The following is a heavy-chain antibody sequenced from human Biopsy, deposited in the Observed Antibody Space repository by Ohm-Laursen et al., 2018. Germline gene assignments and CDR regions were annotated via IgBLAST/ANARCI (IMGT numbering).Heavy chain of an antibody. V-gene: IGHV4-39*01. D-gene: IGHD6-13*01. CDR2: IFYGGIT. CDR3: ARHPAGFWFDP. Sequence: WVRQPTGKGLEWIGSIFYGGITYYNPSLKSRVTISVDTSKNQFSMNLSSVTGADTAVYYCARHPAGFWFDPWGQGTLVTVSS. J-gene: IGHJ5*02.